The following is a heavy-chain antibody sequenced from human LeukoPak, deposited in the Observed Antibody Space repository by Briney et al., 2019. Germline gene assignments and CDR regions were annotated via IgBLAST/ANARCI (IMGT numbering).Heavy chain of an antibody. J-gene: IGHJ3*02. CDR2: ISAYNGNT. CDR3: AREVEMATIGSPDAFDI. Sequence: ASVKVSCKASGYTFTSYGISWVRQAPGQGLEWMGWISAYNGNTNYAQKLQGRVTMTTDTSTSTAYMELRSLRSDDTAVYYCAREVEMATIGSPDAFDIWGQGTMVTVSS. V-gene: IGHV1-18*01. D-gene: IGHD5-24*01. CDR1: GYTFTSYG.